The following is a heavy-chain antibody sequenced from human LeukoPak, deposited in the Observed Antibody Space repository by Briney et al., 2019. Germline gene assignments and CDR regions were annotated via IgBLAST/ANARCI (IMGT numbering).Heavy chain of an antibody. CDR2: FHYSGST. D-gene: IGHD4-23*01. V-gene: IGHV4-39*07. Sequence: SETLSLTCTVSGGSVSSSTYYWAWIRQPPGKGLEWIGSFHYSGSTSYNPSLKSRVTISVDTSKNQFSLKLSSVTAADTAVYYCARENGGNSRFDYWGQGTLVTVSS. J-gene: IGHJ4*02. CDR3: ARENGGNSRFDY. CDR1: GGSVSSSTYY.